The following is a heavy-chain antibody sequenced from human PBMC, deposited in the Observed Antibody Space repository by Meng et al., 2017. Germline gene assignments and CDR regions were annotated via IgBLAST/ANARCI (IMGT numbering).Heavy chain of an antibody. Sequence: ASVKVSCKVSGYTLTELSMHWVRQAPGKGLEWMGGFDPENGETIYAQKFQGRVTMTEDTSTDTAYMELSSLRSEDTAVYYCATDHPFGPNAFDIWGQGTMVTVSS. V-gene: IGHV1-24*01. J-gene: IGHJ3*02. CDR3: ATDHPFGPNAFDI. D-gene: IGHD3-16*01. CDR2: FDPENGET. CDR1: GYTLTELS.